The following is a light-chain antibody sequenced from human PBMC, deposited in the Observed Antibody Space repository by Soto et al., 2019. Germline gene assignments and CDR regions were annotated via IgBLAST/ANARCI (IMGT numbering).Light chain of an antibody. J-gene: IGKJ3*01. CDR1: QSISSF. CDR3: QQRSDWPLT. V-gene: IGKV3-11*01. CDR2: DAS. Sequence: EIVLTQSPATLSLSPGERATLSCRASQSISSFLAWYQQRPGQAPRLLIHDASNRATGIPARFSGSGSGTHFTLTISGLEPEDFAVYYCQQRSDWPLTFGPGTKVDIK.